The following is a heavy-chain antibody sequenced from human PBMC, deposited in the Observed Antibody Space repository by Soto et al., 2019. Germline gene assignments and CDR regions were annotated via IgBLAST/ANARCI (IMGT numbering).Heavy chain of an antibody. D-gene: IGHD3-16*01. J-gene: IGHJ4*02. CDR2: NSYSGSS. CDR3: ASADPDASVGF. Sequence: LSLTCTLSGGSLSSHYWTWLGRTAGMGLKWVGYNSYSGSSFDTTSLKSRVTISADKSRTQFSLEITAVIAADTAVYFCASADPDASVGFWGQGTLVTVSS. CDR1: GGSLSSHY. V-gene: IGHV4-59*11.